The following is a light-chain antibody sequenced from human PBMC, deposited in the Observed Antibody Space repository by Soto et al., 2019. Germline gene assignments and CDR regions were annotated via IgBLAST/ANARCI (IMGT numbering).Light chain of an antibody. V-gene: IGKV1-5*01. Sequence: DIQMTQSPSTLSASVGDRVTITCRASRSVSTPLAWYQKKPGKAPKLLIFDASSLESGVPSRFSGSGSGTELTLTISGLQPDDFATYFCQQYKSYAPTFGQGTKVEIK. CDR1: RSVSTP. CDR3: QQYKSYAPT. CDR2: DAS. J-gene: IGKJ1*01.